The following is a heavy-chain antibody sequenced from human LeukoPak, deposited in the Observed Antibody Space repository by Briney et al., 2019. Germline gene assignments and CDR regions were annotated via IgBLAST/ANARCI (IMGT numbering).Heavy chain of an antibody. CDR1: GGSISSYY. Sequence: SETLSLTCTVSGGSISSYYWSWIRQPPGKGLEWIGYIYYSGNTNYNPSLRSRVTTSVDTSKNQFSLKLSSVTAADTAVYYCARDRDYYGSGSSYFDYWGQGTLVTVSS. CDR2: IYYSGNT. CDR3: ARDRDYYGSGSSYFDY. J-gene: IGHJ4*02. D-gene: IGHD3-10*01. V-gene: IGHV4-59*01.